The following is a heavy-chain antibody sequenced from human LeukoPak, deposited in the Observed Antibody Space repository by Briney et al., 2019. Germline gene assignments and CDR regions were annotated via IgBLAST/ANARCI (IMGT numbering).Heavy chain of an antibody. Sequence: ASVEVSCKASGYTFTSYYMHWVRQAPGQGVECMGIINPGDGRTTYPQKFQGRVTMTRDTSTSTVYMELSSLRSEDTAVYYCARDLSGNHYGHFDYWGQGTLVTVSS. J-gene: IGHJ4*02. CDR2: INPGDGRT. CDR3: ARDLSGNHYGHFDY. V-gene: IGHV1-46*01. D-gene: IGHD1-26*01. CDR1: GYTFTSYY.